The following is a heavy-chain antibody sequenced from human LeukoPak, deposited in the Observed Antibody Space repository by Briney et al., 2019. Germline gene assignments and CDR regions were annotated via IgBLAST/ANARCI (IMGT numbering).Heavy chain of an antibody. CDR2: TNPNSGGT. CDR3: ARGWRSSSCSD. CDR1: GYTFTDYF. Sequence: ASVKVSCKASGYTFTDYFMHWVRQAPGQGLEWMGWTNPNSGGTNYAQKFQGRVTMTRDTSISTAYMELSRLGSDDTAVYYCARGWRSSSCSDWGQGTLVTVSS. D-gene: IGHD6-13*01. V-gene: IGHV1-2*02. J-gene: IGHJ4*02.